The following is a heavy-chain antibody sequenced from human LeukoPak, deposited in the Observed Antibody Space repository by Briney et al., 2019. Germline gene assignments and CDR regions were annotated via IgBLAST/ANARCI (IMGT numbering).Heavy chain of an antibody. D-gene: IGHD3-16*02. J-gene: IGHJ4*02. Sequence: SGGSLRLSCAASGFTFSSYAMSWVRQAPGKGLEWVSAISGSGGSTYYADSVKGRFTISRDNAKNSLYLQMNSLRAEDTAVYYCARHRTASDYWGQGTLVTVSS. CDR2: ISGSGGST. V-gene: IGHV3-23*01. CDR3: ARHRTASDY. CDR1: GFTFSSYA.